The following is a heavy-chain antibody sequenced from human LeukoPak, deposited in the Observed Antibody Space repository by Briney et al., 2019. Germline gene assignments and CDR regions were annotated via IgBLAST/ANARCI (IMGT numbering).Heavy chain of an antibody. CDR3: ARAAAAGFDY. CDR1: AFIFSSYG. D-gene: IGHD6-13*01. Sequence: GGSLRLSCAASAFIFSSYGMNWVRQAPGKGLEWVAVISYDGSNKYYADSVKGRFTISRDNAKNSLYLQMNSLRAENTAVYYCARAAAAGFDYWGQGTLVTVSS. CDR2: ISYDGSNK. V-gene: IGHV3-30*03. J-gene: IGHJ4*02.